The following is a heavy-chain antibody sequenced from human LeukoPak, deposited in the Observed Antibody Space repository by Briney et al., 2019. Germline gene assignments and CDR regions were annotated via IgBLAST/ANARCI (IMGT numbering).Heavy chain of an antibody. CDR1: GFTVSSHY. V-gene: IGHV3-53*01. Sequence: GGSLRLSCAASGFTVSSHYMSWVRQAPGKGLEWVSVIYSGGSTYYADSVKGRFTISRDNSKNTLYLQMNSLRAEDTAVYYCARGIATAANEDRFDPWGQGTLVTVSS. J-gene: IGHJ5*02. D-gene: IGHD6-13*01. CDR3: ARGIATAANEDRFDP. CDR2: IYSGGST.